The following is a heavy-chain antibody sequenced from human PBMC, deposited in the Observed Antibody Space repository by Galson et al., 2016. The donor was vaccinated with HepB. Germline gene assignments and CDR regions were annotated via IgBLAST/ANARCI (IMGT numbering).Heavy chain of an antibody. J-gene: IGHJ5*01. CDR2: IDPNDGVT. CDR3: AREDWLDS. CDR1: GYSFRSYY. V-gene: IGHV1-46*01. Sequence: SVKVSCKASGYSFRSYYIHWVRQVPGQGLEWMRIIDPNDGVTNYTQKLQGRVTMTRDTSTNTLYLELSSLKFEDTAIYYCAREDWLDSWGQGTLVTVSS.